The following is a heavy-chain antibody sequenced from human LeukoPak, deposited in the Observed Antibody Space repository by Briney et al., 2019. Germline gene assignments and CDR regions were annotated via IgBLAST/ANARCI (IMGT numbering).Heavy chain of an antibody. J-gene: IGHJ4*02. CDR3: AILPGYSSGWYEVNY. D-gene: IGHD6-13*01. V-gene: IGHV3-23*01. Sequence: GGSLRLTCAASGFTFSSYAMSWVRQAPGKGLEWVSGISGSGRSTYYADSVKGRFTISRDNSRNTLYLQMNSPRAEDTDVYYCAILPGYSSGWYEVNYWGQGTLVTVSS. CDR2: ISGSGRST. CDR1: GFTFSSYA.